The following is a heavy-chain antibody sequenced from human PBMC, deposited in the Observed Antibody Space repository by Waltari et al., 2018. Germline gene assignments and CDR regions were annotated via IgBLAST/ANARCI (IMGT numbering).Heavy chain of an antibody. V-gene: IGHV3-48*04. D-gene: IGHD3-3*01. CDR2: ISSSSSTI. CDR3: ARDGGQGSGLYAY. CDR1: GFTFSSYS. J-gene: IGHJ4*02. Sequence: EVQLVESGGGLVQPGGSLRLSCAASGFTFSSYSMNWVRQAPGKGLGWVSDISSSSSTIYYADSVKGRFTISRANAKNSLYLQMNSLRAEDTAVYYCARDGGQGSGLYAYWGQGTLVTVSS.